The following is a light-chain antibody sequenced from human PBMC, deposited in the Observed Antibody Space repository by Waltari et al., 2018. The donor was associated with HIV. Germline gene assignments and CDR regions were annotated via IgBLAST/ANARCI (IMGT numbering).Light chain of an antibody. V-gene: IGLV3-25*03. Sequence: SFELTQPPSVSVSPGQTARITCSGDALPKQFAYWYQQKPGQAPVLIIYQDTERPPGIPDRFSGSSSGTRVTLTVSGVQAEDEADYYCQSADSSGTWVFGGGTKLTVL. CDR2: QDT. CDR3: QSADSSGTWV. J-gene: IGLJ3*02. CDR1: ALPKQF.